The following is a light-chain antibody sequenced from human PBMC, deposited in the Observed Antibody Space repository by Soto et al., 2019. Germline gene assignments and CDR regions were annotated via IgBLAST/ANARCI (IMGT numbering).Light chain of an antibody. J-gene: IGKJ1*01. Sequence: DIQMTQSPAALSASVGDRVTITCRASQSISSYLNWYQQKPGKAPNLLIYAASSLQSGVPSRFTGSGSGTDFTLTISSLQPEDFATYYCQQSYSTPRTFAQGTKVDTK. CDR3: QQSYSTPRT. CDR1: QSISSY. CDR2: AAS. V-gene: IGKV1-39*01.